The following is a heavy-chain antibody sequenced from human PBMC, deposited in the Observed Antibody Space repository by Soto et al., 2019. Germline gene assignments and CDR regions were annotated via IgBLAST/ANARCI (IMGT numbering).Heavy chain of an antibody. CDR1: GFTFSSYS. Sequence: GGSLRLSCAASGFTFSSYSMNWVRQAPGKGLEWVSYISSSSSTIYYADSVKGRFTISRDNAKNSLYLQMNSLRAEDTAVYYGARDVPDITILGVERHASYFDYWGQGTLVTVSS. J-gene: IGHJ4*02. D-gene: IGHD3-3*01. CDR3: ARDVPDITILGVERHASYFDY. CDR2: ISSSSSTI. V-gene: IGHV3-48*01.